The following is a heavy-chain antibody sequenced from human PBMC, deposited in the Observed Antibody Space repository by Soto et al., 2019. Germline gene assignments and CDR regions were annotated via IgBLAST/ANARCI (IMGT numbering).Heavy chain of an antibody. D-gene: IGHD3-16*01. CDR3: TRGAWGYAFDV. V-gene: IGHV4-31*03. CDR2: IRYSEST. CDR1: GDSISSGGYY. Sequence: QVQLQQSGPGLVKPSQTLSLTCTVSGDSISSGGYYWTWIRQHPGKGLEWIGYIRYSESTYYNPSLKSRVIVSIDTSKNQFSLWLSSVTAADTAVYFCTRGAWGYAFDVWGQGTMVTVSS. J-gene: IGHJ3*01.